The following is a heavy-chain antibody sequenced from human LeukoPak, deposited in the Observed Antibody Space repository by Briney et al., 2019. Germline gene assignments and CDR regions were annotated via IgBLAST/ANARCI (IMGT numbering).Heavy chain of an antibody. Sequence: ASVKVSCKASGYTFTTYGIAWVRQAPGQGLEWMGWISAHNGNTNYAQSLQGRVTMTTDTSTNTASMELRSLRSDDTAVYYCARDGYFDLWGRGTLVTVSS. CDR3: ARDGYFDL. V-gene: IGHV1-18*01. CDR1: GYTFTTYG. CDR2: ISAHNGNT. J-gene: IGHJ2*01.